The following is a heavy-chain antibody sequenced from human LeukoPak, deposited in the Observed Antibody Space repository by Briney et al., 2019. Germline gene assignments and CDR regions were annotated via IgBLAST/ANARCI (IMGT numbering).Heavy chain of an antibody. V-gene: IGHV4-31*03. Sequence: SETLSLTCTVSGGSISSDDYYWSWIRQHPGKGLEWIGYIYYSGSTYYNPSLKSRVSISVDTSKNQFSLKLTSVTAADTAVYYCAREGWPQGRVSNWFDPWGQGTLVTVSS. D-gene: IGHD2-15*01. J-gene: IGHJ5*02. CDR1: GGSISSDDYY. CDR2: IYYSGST. CDR3: AREGWPQGRVSNWFDP.